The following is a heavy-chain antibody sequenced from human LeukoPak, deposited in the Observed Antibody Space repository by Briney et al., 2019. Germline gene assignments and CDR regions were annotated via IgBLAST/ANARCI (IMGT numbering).Heavy chain of an antibody. CDR3: ARPVSSSWYGGFDY. CDR2: IYYTGST. J-gene: IGHJ4*02. V-gene: IGHV4-39*01. Sequence: PSETLSLTRTVSGGSISSTSYYWAWIRQSPGTGLEWIGSIYYTGSTYYNPSPKSRVTISVDTSKNQFSLKVSSVTAADTAVYYCARPVSSSWYGGFDYWGQGTLVTVSS. CDR1: GGSISSTSYY. D-gene: IGHD6-13*01.